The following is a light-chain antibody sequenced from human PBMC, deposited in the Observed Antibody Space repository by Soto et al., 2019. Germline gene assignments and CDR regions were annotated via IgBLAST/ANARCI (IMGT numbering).Light chain of an antibody. Sequence: QAVVTQPPSASGTPGQSVTMSCSGSSSNIGSNFVYWYQQLPGTAPKVLIYKKNQRPSGVPDRFSGSKSGTSASLAISGLRSEDEADYYCATWDDSLSGPIFGGGTQLTVL. CDR3: ATWDDSLSGPI. J-gene: IGLJ2*01. V-gene: IGLV1-47*01. CDR1: SSNIGSNF. CDR2: KKN.